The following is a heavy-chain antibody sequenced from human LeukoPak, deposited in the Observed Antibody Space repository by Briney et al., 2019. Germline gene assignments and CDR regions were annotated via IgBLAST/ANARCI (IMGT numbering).Heavy chain of an antibody. CDR2: IYYSGST. CDR3: ARDKTSDNWFDP. V-gene: IGHV4-31*03. Sequence: SETLSLTCTVSGGSISSGGYYWSWIRQHPGKGLEWIGYIYYSGSTYYYPSLKSRVTISVDTSKNQFSLKLSSVTAADTAVYYCARDKTSDNWFDPWGQGTLVTVSS. CDR1: GGSISSGGYY. J-gene: IGHJ5*02.